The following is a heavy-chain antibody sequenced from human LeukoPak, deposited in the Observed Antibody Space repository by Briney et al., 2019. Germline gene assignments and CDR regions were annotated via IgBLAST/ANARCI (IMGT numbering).Heavy chain of an antibody. V-gene: IGHV4-34*01. D-gene: IGHD2-15*01. CDR2: INHSGST. CDR3: AREGCSGGSCYSGWFDP. Sequence: PSETLPLTCAVYGGSFSGYYWSWIRQPPGKGLEWIGEINHSGSTNYNPSLKSRVTISVDTSKNQFSLKLSSVTAADTAVYYCAREGCSGGSCYSGWFDPWGQGTLVTVSS. CDR1: GGSFSGYY. J-gene: IGHJ5*02.